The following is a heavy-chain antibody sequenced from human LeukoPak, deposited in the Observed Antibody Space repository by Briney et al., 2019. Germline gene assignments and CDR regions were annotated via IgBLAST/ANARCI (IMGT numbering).Heavy chain of an antibody. V-gene: IGHV3-23*01. CDR2: IRGSGDYT. Sequence: TGGSLRLSCAASEFTFNNYAMVWVRQAPGKGLEWVSAIRGSGDYTYDSDSVKGRFTISRDNSKNMLYLQMNSLGADDTAVYYCAKSSSPSPKRGEYYFDYWGQGTLVTVSS. D-gene: IGHD2-2*01. CDR1: EFTFNNYA. CDR3: AKSSSPSPKRGEYYFDY. J-gene: IGHJ4*02.